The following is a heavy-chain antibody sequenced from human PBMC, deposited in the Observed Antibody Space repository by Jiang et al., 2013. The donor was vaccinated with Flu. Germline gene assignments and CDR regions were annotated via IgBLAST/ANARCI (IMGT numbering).Heavy chain of an antibody. J-gene: IGHJ3*02. Sequence: SSVKVSCKASGGTFSSYAISWVRQAPGQGLEWMGGIIPIFGTANYAQKFQGRVTITADESTSTAYMELSSLRSEDTAVYYCARGKYQLPLSPLKDAFDIWGQGTMVTVSS. D-gene: IGHD2-2*01. CDR3: ARGKYQLPLSPLKDAFDI. V-gene: IGHV1-69*01. CDR2: IIPIFGTA. CDR1: GGTFSSYA.